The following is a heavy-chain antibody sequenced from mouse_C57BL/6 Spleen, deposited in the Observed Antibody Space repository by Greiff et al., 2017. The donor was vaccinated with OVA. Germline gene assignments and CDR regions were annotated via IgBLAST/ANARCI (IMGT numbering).Heavy chain of an antibody. D-gene: IGHD2-5*01. CDR2: IYPGSGST. V-gene: IGHV1-55*01. J-gene: IGHJ3*01. CDR3: ARLETYSNYPAWFAY. CDR1: GYTFTSYW. Sequence: VKLQQPGAELVKPGASVKMSCKASGYTFTSYWITWVKQRPGQGLEWIGDIYPGSGSTNYNEKFKSKATLTVDTSSSTAYMQLSSLTAEDSAVYYCARLETYSNYPAWFAYWGQGTLVTVSA.